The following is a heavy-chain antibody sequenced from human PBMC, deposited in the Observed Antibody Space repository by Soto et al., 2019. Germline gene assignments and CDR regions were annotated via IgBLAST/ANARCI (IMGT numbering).Heavy chain of an antibody. CDR1: GGSISSSNW. D-gene: IGHD3-22*01. J-gene: IGHJ4*02. CDR2: IYHSGST. CDR3: ARGYYYDSSGSQFDY. Sequence: SETLSLTCAVSGGSISSSNWWSWVRQPPGKGLEWIGEIYHSGSTNYNPSLKSRVTISVDKSKNQFSLKLSSVTAADTAVYYCARGYYYDSSGSQFDYWGQGTLVTVSS. V-gene: IGHV4-4*02.